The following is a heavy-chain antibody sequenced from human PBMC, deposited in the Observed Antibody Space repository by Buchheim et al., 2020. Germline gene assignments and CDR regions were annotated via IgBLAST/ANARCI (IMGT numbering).Heavy chain of an antibody. V-gene: IGHV3-30*04. CDR3: ARDKAYDFWSGYQTYGMDV. CDR2: ISYDGSNK. Sequence: QVQLVESGGGVVQPGRSLRLSCAASGFTFSSYAMHWVRQAPGKGLEWVAVISYDGSNKYYADSVKGRFTISRDNSKNTQYLQMNSLRAEDTAVYYCARDKAYDFWSGYQTYGMDVWGQGTT. J-gene: IGHJ6*02. CDR1: GFTFSSYA. D-gene: IGHD3-3*01.